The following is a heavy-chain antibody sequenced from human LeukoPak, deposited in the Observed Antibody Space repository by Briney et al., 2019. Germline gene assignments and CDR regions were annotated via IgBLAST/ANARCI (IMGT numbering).Heavy chain of an antibody. J-gene: IGHJ4*02. D-gene: IGHD6-19*01. CDR1: GFTFSSYA. V-gene: IGHV3-23*01. Sequence: PGGSLRLSCAASGFTFSSYAMSWVRQAPGKGLEWVSAISGSGGSTYYADSVKGRFTISRDNSKNTLYLQMNSLRAEDTAVYYCANGRPSGWYEWYFDDWGQGTLVTVSS. CDR2: ISGSGGST. CDR3: ANGRPSGWYEWYFDD.